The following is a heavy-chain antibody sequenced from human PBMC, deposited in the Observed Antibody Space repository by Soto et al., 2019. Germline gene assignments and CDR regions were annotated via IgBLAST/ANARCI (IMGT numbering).Heavy chain of an antibody. Sequence: QVQLQESGPGLVKPSQTLSLTCTVYGGSISSGGYYWSWIRQHPGKGLEWFGYIYYSGSTYYNPSLKSRVTISVDTSKNQFSLKLSSVTAADTAVYYCARVRPNYGSPIDYWGQGTLVTVSS. CDR1: GGSISSGGYY. CDR2: IYYSGST. D-gene: IGHD3-10*01. V-gene: IGHV4-31*03. CDR3: ARVRPNYGSPIDY. J-gene: IGHJ4*02.